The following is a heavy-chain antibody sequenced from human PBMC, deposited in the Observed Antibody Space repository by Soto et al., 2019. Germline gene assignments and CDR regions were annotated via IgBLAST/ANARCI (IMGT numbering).Heavy chain of an antibody. J-gene: IGHJ4*02. D-gene: IGHD6-25*01. Sequence: PSETLSLTCSVSGASVIGHYWTWIRQAPGKGLEWIGYVYNYGSTTYSPSLKSRVTISADTSKNLISLNLTSVTAADTAVYYCAIETGSWYFDSWGQGSLVTVS. CDR1: GASVIGHY. CDR3: AIETGSWYFDS. V-gene: IGHV4-59*02. CDR2: VYNYGST.